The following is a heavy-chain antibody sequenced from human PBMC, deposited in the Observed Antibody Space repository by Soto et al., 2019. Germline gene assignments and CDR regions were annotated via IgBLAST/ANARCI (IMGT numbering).Heavy chain of an antibody. CDR3: ARDILGVAVGYYYGMDV. Sequence: SETLSLTCTVSGGSISSGGYYWSWIRQHPGKGLEWIGYIYYSGSTYYNPSLKSRVTISGDTSKNQFSLKLSSVTAADTAVYYCARDILGVAVGYYYGMDVWGQGTTVTVSS. J-gene: IGHJ6*02. CDR2: IYYSGST. V-gene: IGHV4-31*03. D-gene: IGHD2-15*01. CDR1: GGSISSGGYY.